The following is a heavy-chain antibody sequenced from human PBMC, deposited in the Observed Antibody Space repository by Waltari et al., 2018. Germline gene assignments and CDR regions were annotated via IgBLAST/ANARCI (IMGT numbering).Heavy chain of an antibody. J-gene: IGHJ5*02. V-gene: IGHV4-39*01. Sequence: QLQLQESGPGLMKPSETLSLTCTVAGGSISRSSYYWGWIRQSPGKGLEWFASIYYSGTTYYNPTLESRVTISGDMSKNQFSLRLTSVTAADTAVYYCARHWKRNGYRFDPWGQGTLVTVSS. CDR3: ARHWKRNGYRFDP. CDR2: IYYSGTT. CDR1: GGSISRSSYY. D-gene: IGHD5-12*01.